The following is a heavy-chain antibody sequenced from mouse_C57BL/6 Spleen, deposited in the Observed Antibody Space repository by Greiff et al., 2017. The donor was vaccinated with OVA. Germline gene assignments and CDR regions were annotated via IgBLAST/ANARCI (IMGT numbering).Heavy chain of an antibody. V-gene: IGHV1-42*01. Sequence: VQLQQSGPELVKPGASVKISCKASGYSFTGYYMNWVKQSPEKSLEWIGEINPSTGGTTYNQKFKAKATLTVDKSSSTAYMQRKSLTSEDSAVYYCARERPRGNYAMDYWGQGTSVTVSS. CDR1: GYSFTGYY. CDR3: ARERPRGNYAMDY. CDR2: INPSTGGT. J-gene: IGHJ4*01.